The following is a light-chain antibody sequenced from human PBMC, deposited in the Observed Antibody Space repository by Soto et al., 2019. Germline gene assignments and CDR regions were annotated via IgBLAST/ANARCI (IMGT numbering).Light chain of an antibody. CDR3: TSWTTSTTMI. CDR1: SSDIGAYNF. CDR2: DVN. Sequence: QSVLTQPASVSGSPGQSITISCTGTSSDIGAYNFVSWYQQHPGKAPKLMLYDVNIRPSGVFNLFSGSKSGNTASLTISWLHAEDEADYYCTSWTTSTTMIFGGGTKVTVL. V-gene: IGLV2-14*03. J-gene: IGLJ2*01.